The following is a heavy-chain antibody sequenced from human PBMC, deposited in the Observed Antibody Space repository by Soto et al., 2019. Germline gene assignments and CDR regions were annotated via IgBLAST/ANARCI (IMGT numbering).Heavy chain of an antibody. CDR1: SGSISSSNW. CDR2: IYHSGST. CDR3: ARIYSNRYYDYYMDV. V-gene: IGHV4-4*02. Sequence: QVQLQESGPGLVKPSGTLSLTCAVSSGSISSSNWWSWVRQPPGKGLEWIGEIYHSGSTNYNPSLNSRVTISVDKSKNQFSLKLSSVTAADTAVYYCARIYSNRYYDYYMDVWGKGTTVTVSS. J-gene: IGHJ6*03. D-gene: IGHD4-4*01.